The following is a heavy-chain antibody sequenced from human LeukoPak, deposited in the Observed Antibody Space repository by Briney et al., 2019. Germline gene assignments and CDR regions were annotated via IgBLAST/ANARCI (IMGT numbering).Heavy chain of an antibody. D-gene: IGHD2-15*01. Sequence: GASVKVSCKASGYTFISYGISWVRQAPGQGLEWMGWISAYNGNTNYAQKLQGRVTMTTDTSTSTAYMELRSLRSDDTAVYYCARDGDCSGGSCYSTGWFDPWGQGTLVTVSS. V-gene: IGHV1-18*04. CDR1: GYTFISYG. CDR2: ISAYNGNT. J-gene: IGHJ5*02. CDR3: ARDGDCSGGSCYSTGWFDP.